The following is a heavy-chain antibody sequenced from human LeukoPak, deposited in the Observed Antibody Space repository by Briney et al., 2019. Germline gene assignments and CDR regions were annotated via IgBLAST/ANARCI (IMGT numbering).Heavy chain of an antibody. CDR3: ARILSQYCSSTSCFYYYYYMDV. CDR1: GYTFTSYG. V-gene: IGHV1-18*01. CDR2: ISAYNGNT. Sequence: ASVKVSCKASGYTFTSYGISWVRQAPGQGLEWMGWISAYNGNTNYAQKLQGRVTMTTDTPTSTAYMELRSLRSDDTAVYYCARILSQYCSSTSCFYYYYYMDVWGKGTTVTVSS. D-gene: IGHD2-2*01. J-gene: IGHJ6*03.